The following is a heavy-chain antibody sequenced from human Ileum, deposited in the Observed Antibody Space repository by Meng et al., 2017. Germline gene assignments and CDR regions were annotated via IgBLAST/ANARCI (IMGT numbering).Heavy chain of an antibody. Sequence: QVQLVQSVVEAKKPVASVSVSCKASAYTFTDYGISWVRQAPGQRLQWLGWVSGYSGQSHYAQRVQDRVAMTTDTSTNTAYMELRSLRSDDTAVYYCAKDSVATATQFDSWGQGTLVTVSS. J-gene: IGHJ4*02. D-gene: IGHD5-12*01. CDR2: VSGYSGQS. CDR1: AYTFTDYG. CDR3: AKDSVATATQFDS. V-gene: IGHV1-18*01.